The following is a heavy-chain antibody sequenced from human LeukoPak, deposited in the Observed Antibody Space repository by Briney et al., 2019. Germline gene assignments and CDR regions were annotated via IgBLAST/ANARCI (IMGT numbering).Heavy chain of an antibody. CDR1: GGPISSHY. CDR2: IYYSGST. D-gene: IGHD1-26*01. Sequence: SETLSLTCTVSGGPISSHYWSWIRQPPGKGLEWIGYIYYSGSTNYNPSLKSRVTISVVTSKNQFSMKLSSVTAADTAIYYCASGSYYFDFWGQGTLVTVSS. J-gene: IGHJ4*02. CDR3: ASGSYYFDF. V-gene: IGHV4-59*11.